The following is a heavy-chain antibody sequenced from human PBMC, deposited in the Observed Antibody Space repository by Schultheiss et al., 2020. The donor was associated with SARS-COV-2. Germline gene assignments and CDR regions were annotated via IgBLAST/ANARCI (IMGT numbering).Heavy chain of an antibody. CDR1: GFTFSSYA. CDR2: ISYDGSNK. CDR3: ARDSRDVITIFGVDIGFGYYYYGMDV. V-gene: IGHV3-30*04. J-gene: IGHJ6*02. D-gene: IGHD3-3*01. Sequence: GGSLRLSCNASGFTFSSYAMHWVRQAPGKGLEWVAVISYDGSNKYYADSVKGRFTISRDNSKNTLYLQMNSLRAEDTAVYYCARDSRDVITIFGVDIGFGYYYYGMDVWGQGTTVTVSS.